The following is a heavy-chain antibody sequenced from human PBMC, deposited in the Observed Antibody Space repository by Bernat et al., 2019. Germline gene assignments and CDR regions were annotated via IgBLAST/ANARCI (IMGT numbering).Heavy chain of an antibody. CDR2: INSDGSST. D-gene: IGHD3-10*01. J-gene: IGHJ4*02. V-gene: IGHV3-74*02. CDR3: ARAEAHYGSGSYYPDY. Sequence: VQLVESGGGVVQPGRSLRLSCAASGFTFSSYGMHWVRQAPGKGLVWVSRINSDGSSTSYADSVKGRFTISRDNAKNTLYLQMNSLRAEDTAVYYCARAEAHYGSGSYYPDYWGQGTLVTVSS. CDR1: GFTFSSYG.